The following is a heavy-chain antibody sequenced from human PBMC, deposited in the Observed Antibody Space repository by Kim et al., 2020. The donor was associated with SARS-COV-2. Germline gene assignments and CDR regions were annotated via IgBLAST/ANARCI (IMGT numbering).Heavy chain of an antibody. D-gene: IGHD3-22*01. CDR3: AKDQDSITMKVVVMPGEIDY. CDR1: GFTFNNYG. J-gene: IGHJ4*02. V-gene: IGHV3-33*06. CDR2: IWYDGSDK. Sequence: GGSLRLSCAASGFTFNNYGMHWVRQAPGKGLEWVAVIWYDGSDKYYADSVKGRFTISRDNSKNTLYLQMNSLRAEDTAVYYCAKDQDSITMKVVVMPGEIDYWGQGTLVTVSS.